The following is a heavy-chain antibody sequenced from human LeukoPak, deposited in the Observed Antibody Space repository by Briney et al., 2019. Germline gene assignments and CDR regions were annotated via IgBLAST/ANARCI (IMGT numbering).Heavy chain of an antibody. Sequence: GGSLRLPCAASGFTFSSYSMNWVRQAPGKGLEWVSSISSSSSYIYYADSVKGRFTISRDNAKNSLYLQMNSLRAEDTAVYYCARDPSSGWFDYWGQGTLVTVSS. D-gene: IGHD6-19*01. CDR1: GFTFSSYS. J-gene: IGHJ4*02. CDR3: ARDPSSGWFDY. CDR2: ISSSSSYI. V-gene: IGHV3-21*01.